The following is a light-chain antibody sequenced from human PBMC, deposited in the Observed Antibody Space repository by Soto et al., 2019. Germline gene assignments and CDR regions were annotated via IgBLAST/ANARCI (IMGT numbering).Light chain of an antibody. V-gene: IGKV3-11*01. CDR2: DAS. J-gene: IGKJ2*01. CDR3: QQRGSWPDT. Sequence: EIVLTQSPATLSLSPGERVTLSCRASQSVSSYLAWFQHKPGQAPRLLIHDASNKASGVPPRFCGSGSGTDSTITVSSLEPEDFAVYYGQQRGSWPDTFGQGTKVEIK. CDR1: QSVSSY.